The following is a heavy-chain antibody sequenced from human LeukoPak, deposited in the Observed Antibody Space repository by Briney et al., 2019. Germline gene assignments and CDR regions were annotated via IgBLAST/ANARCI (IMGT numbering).Heavy chain of an antibody. D-gene: IGHD4-17*01. CDR1: GFTFSSYA. J-gene: IGHJ3*02. CDR3: AKVNCGDYYIPFDAFDI. V-gene: IGHV3-23*01. CDR2: ISGSGGST. Sequence: GGSLRLSCAASGFTFSSYAMSWVRQAPGKGLEWVSAISGSGGSTYYADSVKGRFTISRDNSKNTLYLQMNSLRADDTAVYYCAKVNCGDYYIPFDAFDIWGQGTMVTVSS.